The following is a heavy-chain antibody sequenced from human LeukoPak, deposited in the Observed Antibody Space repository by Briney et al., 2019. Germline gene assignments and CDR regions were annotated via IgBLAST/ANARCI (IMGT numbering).Heavy chain of an antibody. CDR1: GYTFTSYY. CDR2: INPSGGST. Sequence: ASVKVSCKASGYTFTSYYMHWVRQAPGQGLEWMGIINPSGGSTSYAQKFQGRVTMTTDTSTSTAYMELRSLRSDDTAVYYCARDAVTDYYYYYMDVWGKGTTVTVSS. J-gene: IGHJ6*03. CDR3: ARDAVTDYYYYYMDV. V-gene: IGHV1-46*01. D-gene: IGHD2-21*02.